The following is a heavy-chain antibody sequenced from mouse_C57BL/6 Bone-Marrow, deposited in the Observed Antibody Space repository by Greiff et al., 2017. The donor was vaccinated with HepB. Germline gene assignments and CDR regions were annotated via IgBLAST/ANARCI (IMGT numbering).Heavy chain of an antibody. D-gene: IGHD1-1*01. J-gene: IGHJ2*01. Sequence: VQLKESVAELVRPGASVKLSCTASGFNIKNTYMHWVKQRPEQGLEWIGRIDPANGNTKYAPKFQGKATITADTSSNTAYLQLSSLTSEDPAIYYCARNPLYYYGRDYFDYWGQGTTLTVSS. CDR3: ARNPLYYYGRDYFDY. V-gene: IGHV14-3*01. CDR2: IDPANGNT. CDR1: GFNIKNTY.